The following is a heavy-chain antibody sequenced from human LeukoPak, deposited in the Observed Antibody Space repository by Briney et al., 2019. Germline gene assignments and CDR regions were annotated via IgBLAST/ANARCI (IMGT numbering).Heavy chain of an antibody. J-gene: IGHJ3*02. CDR3: ASTRVTTVTTDAFDI. CDR2: IYSGGST. CDR1: GFTVSSNY. Sequence: GGSLRLSCAASGFTVSSNYMSWARRAPGKGLEWVSVIYSGGSTYYADSVKGRFTISRDNSKNTLYLQMNSLRAEDTAVYYCASTRVTTVTTDAFDIWGQGTMVTVSS. V-gene: IGHV3-66*01. D-gene: IGHD4-17*01.